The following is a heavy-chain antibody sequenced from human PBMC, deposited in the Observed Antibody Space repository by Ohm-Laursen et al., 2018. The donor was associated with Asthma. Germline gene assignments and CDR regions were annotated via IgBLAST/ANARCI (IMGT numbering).Heavy chain of an antibody. CDR1: GFAFSSYG. V-gene: IGHV3-30*18. D-gene: IGHD1-26*01. J-gene: IGHJ4*02. CDR2: ISYDGSNK. CDR3: AKEKGGSFDY. Sequence: SLRLSCTASGFAFSSYGMHWVRQAPGKGLEWVAIISYDGSNKDYADSVKGRFTISRDNSKITVYVQMNSLRAEDTAVYYCAKEKGGSFDYWGQGTLVTVSS.